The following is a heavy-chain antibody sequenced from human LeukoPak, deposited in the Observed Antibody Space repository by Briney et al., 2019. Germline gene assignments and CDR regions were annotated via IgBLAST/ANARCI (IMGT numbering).Heavy chain of an antibody. J-gene: IGHJ4*02. CDR3: AKGSMIVVAFGVNFDY. CDR2: ISGSGGST. CDR1: GFTFSSYA. Sequence: PGGSLRLSCAASGFTFSSYAMSWVRQAPGKGLEWVSAISGSGGSTYYADSVKGRFTISRDNSKNTLYLQMNSLRAEDTAVYYCAKGSMIVVAFGVNFDYWGQGTLVTVSS. D-gene: IGHD3-22*01. V-gene: IGHV3-23*01.